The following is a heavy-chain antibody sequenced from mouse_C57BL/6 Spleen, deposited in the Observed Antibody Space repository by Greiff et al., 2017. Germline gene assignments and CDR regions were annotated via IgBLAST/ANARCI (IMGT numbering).Heavy chain of an antibody. CDR2: IHPNSGST. D-gene: IGHD1-1*01. CDR1: GNTFTSYW. Sequence: QVQLQQPGAEPVKPGASVKLSCKASGNTFTSYWMPWVKQRPGQGLEWIGMIHPNSGSTNYNEKFKSKATLTVDKSSSTAYMQLSSLTSEDSAVYYCARGATVVATGFDYWGQGTTLTVSS. J-gene: IGHJ2*01. V-gene: IGHV1-64*01. CDR3: ARGATVVATGFDY.